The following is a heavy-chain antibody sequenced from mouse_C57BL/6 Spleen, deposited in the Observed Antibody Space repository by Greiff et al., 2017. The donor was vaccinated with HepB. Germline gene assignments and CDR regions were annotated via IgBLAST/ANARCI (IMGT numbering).Heavy chain of an antibody. CDR3: TRSGDGYFYYAMDY. D-gene: IGHD2-3*01. CDR2: IDPETGGT. CDR1: GYTFTDYE. Sequence: VQLQQSGAELVRPGASVTLSCKASGYTFTDYEMHWVKQTPVHGLEWIGAIDPETGGTAYNQKFKGKAILTADKSSSTAYMELRSLTSEDSAVYYCTRSGDGYFYYAMDYWGQGTSVTVSS. J-gene: IGHJ4*01. V-gene: IGHV1-15*01.